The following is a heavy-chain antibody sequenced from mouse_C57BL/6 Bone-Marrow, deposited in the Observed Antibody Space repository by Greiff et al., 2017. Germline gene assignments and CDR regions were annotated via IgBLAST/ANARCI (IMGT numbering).Heavy chain of an antibody. Sequence: VQLQESGAELVRPGTSVKVSCKASGYAFTNYLIEWVKQRPGQGLEWIGVINPGSGGTNYNEKFKGKATLTADKSSSTAYMQLSSLTSEDSAVYFCARVGHYPGGYYFDYWGKGTTLTVSS. D-gene: IGHD5-5*01. CDR3: ARVGHYPGGYYFDY. CDR2: INPGSGGT. J-gene: IGHJ2*01. CDR1: GYAFTNYL. V-gene: IGHV1-54*01.